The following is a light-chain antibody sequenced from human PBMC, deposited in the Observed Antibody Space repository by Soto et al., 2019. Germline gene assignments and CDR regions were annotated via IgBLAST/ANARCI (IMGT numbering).Light chain of an antibody. CDR2: GNN. V-gene: IGLV1-40*01. J-gene: IGLJ1*01. CDR3: QSYGSSLSGSYV. CDR1: SSNIGAGYD. Sequence: QSVLTQPPSVSGAPGQRVTISCTGSSSNIGAGYDVHWYQRLPGTAPKVLIYGNNNRPSGVPDRFSGSKSGTSASLAITGRRAEEEADYYCQSYGSSLSGSYVFGAGTKLTVL.